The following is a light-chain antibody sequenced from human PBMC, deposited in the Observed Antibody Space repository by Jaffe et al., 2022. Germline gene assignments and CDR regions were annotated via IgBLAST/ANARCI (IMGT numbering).Light chain of an antibody. Sequence: QMTQSPSSVSASVGDTVTITCRASQDINNYLAWYQQKPGKVPKLLIYAASNLQSGVPSRFSGSGSGTHFTLTISSLQPEDFATYYCQQADFSPDTFGGGTKVEIK. CDR1: QDINNY. CDR3: QQADFSPDT. V-gene: IGKV1-12*01. CDR2: AAS. J-gene: IGKJ4*01.